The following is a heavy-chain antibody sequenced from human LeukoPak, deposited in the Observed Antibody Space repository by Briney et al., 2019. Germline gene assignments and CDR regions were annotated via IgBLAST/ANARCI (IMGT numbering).Heavy chain of an antibody. Sequence: GGSLRLSCAASGFTVSSNYMSWVRQAAGRGLEWVAISYSGNTTYCADSVRGRFTISRDKSKNRLHLKMNSLRAEDTAVYYCATYSSGRRGYYFDSWGQGTLVTVSS. CDR3: ATYSSGRRGYYFDS. CDR1: GFTVSSNY. V-gene: IGHV3-66*01. D-gene: IGHD6-19*01. CDR2: SYSGNTT. J-gene: IGHJ4*02.